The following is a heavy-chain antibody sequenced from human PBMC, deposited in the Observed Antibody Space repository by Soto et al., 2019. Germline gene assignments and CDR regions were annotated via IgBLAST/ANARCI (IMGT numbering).Heavy chain of an antibody. CDR2: IWYDGSNK. V-gene: IGHV3-33*01. CDR3: ASSGDYATSYYYYGMDV. Sequence: QVQLVESGGGVVQPGRSLRLSCAASGFTFSSYGMHWVRQAPGKGLEWVAVIWYDGSNKYYADSVKGRFTISRDNSKNTLYLQMNSLRADDTAVYYCASSGDYATSYYYYGMDVWGQGTTVTVSS. J-gene: IGHJ6*02. CDR1: GFTFSSYG. D-gene: IGHD4-17*01.